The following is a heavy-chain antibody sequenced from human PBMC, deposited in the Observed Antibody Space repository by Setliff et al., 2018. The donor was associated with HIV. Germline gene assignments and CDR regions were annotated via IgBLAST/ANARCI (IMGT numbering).Heavy chain of an antibody. CDR2: TIPMSDVP. CDR3: VRVGPWYYGRSGYLASWDY. CDR1: GFTFNHYA. D-gene: IGHD3-22*01. Sequence: ASVKVSCKASGFTFNHYALSWVRQAPGQRPEWMGGTIPMSDVPNYAQNFQGRVTITADHSTTTTYMELSSLSSEDTAVYYCVRVGPWYYGRSGYLASWDYWGQGTQVTVSS. V-gene: IGHV1-69*10. J-gene: IGHJ4*02.